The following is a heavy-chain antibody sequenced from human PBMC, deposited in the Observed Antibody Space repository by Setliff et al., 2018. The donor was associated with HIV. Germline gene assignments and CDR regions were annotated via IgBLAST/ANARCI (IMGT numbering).Heavy chain of an antibody. Sequence: SETLSLTCAVSGSSISNAYYWGWIRQPPGKGLEWIGSIYHSGSTYYNPSLKSRVTISIDTSKNEFSLKLSSVTAADTAVYYCARDGRHDRNSWFITHQYFKHWGQGTLVTVSS. J-gene: IGHJ1*01. CDR2: IYHSGST. V-gene: IGHV4-38-2*02. CDR3: ARDGRHDRNSWFITHQYFKH. CDR1: GSSISNAYY. D-gene: IGHD6-13*01.